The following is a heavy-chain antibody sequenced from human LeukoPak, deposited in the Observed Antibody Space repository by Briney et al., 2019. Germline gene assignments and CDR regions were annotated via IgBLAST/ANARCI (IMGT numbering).Heavy chain of an antibody. CDR2: IYPSGST. J-gene: IGHJ4*02. CDR3: ARVPWGSGYFDF. V-gene: IGHV4-34*01. Sequence: SETLSLTCAVYGGSFSGYYWSWIRQPPGKGLEWIGHIYPSGSTYYNSSLKSRVTMSVDRSKNQFSLKLNSVTAADTAVYYCARVPWGSGYFDFWGQGTLVTVSS. CDR1: GGSFSGYY. D-gene: IGHD7-27*01.